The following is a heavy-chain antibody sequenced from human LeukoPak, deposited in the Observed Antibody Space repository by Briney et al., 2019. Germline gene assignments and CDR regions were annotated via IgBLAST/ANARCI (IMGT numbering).Heavy chain of an antibody. Sequence: PSQTLSLTCTVSGGSISSGGYYWSWIRQHPGKGLEWIGYIYYSGSTYYNPSLKSRVTISVDTSKSQFSLKLSSVTAADTAVYYCARDKEVRGVSYYYYYGMDVWGQGTTVTVSS. CDR3: ARDKEVRGVSYYYYYGMDV. V-gene: IGHV4-31*03. CDR1: GGSISSGGYY. CDR2: IYYSGST. D-gene: IGHD3-10*01. J-gene: IGHJ6*02.